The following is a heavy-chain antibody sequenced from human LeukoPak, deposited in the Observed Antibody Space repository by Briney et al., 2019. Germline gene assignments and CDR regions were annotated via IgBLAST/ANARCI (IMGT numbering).Heavy chain of an antibody. D-gene: IGHD5-12*01. Sequence: SKTLSLTCTVSGGCISSSSYFWGWIRQPPGKVLEWIGSIYYSGSTYYNPSLKSRDTISVDTSKNQFSLKLSSVTAADTAVYYCARRSANGYDIFDFGGEGTLVTVSS. CDR2: IYYSGST. CDR3: ARRSANGYDIFDF. J-gene: IGHJ4*02. CDR1: GGCISSSSYF. V-gene: IGHV4-39*07.